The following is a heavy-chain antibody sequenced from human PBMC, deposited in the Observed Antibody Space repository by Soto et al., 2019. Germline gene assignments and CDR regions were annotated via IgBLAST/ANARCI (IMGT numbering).Heavy chain of an antibody. D-gene: IGHD1-26*01. Sequence: ASVKVSCKASGYTFTNYYVHWVRQAPGPGLEWIGIINPSGGNTNYAQMFQGRVTMTRDTSTSTVYMELTSLRSEDTAVYYCARAREWGENDYFDHCGQGTPVTVSS. CDR3: ARAREWGENDYFDH. CDR2: INPSGGNT. V-gene: IGHV1-46*01. J-gene: IGHJ4*02. CDR1: GYTFTNYY.